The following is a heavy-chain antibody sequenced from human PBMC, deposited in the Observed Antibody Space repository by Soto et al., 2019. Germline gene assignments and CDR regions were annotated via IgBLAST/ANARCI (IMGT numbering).Heavy chain of an antibody. CDR2: IWYDGSNK. V-gene: IGHV3-33*08. Sequence: ALRLSCAASGFTFSSYSMNRVRQAPGKGLEWVAVIWYDGSNKYYADSVKGRFTISRDNSKNTLYLQMNSLRAEDTAVYYCARGQWYYDFWSGYPSSMDVWGQGTTVTVSS. CDR3: ARGQWYYDFWSGYPSSMDV. CDR1: GFTFSSYS. D-gene: IGHD3-3*01. J-gene: IGHJ6*02.